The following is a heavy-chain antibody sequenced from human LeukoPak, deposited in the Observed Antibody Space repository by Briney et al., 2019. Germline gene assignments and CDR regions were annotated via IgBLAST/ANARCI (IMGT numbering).Heavy chain of an antibody. CDR2: IIPIFGTA. J-gene: IGHJ4*02. Sequence: SVKVSCKASGGTFSSYAISWVRQAPGLGLEWMGGIIPIFGTANYAQKFQGRVTITTDESTSTAYMELSSLRSEDTAVYYCASGGLLLAAFSPARSYDFWSGYSGFDYWGQGTLVTVSS. V-gene: IGHV1-69*05. D-gene: IGHD3-3*01. CDR3: ASGGLLLAAFSPARSYDFWSGYSGFDY. CDR1: GGTFSSYA.